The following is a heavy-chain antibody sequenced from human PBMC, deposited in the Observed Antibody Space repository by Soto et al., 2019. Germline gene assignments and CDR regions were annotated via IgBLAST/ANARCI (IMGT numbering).Heavy chain of an antibody. V-gene: IGHV3-7*03. Sequence: PGGSLRLSCAASGFTFSNYLMTWVRQAPGKGLEWVANIKQDGSEKYYVDSVKGRFIISRDNAKNSLFLQMSSLRADDTAVYYCARDPRGHYSFDSWGQGTLVTVSS. CDR1: GFTFSNYL. CDR2: IKQDGSEK. J-gene: IGHJ5*01. D-gene: IGHD2-21*01. CDR3: ARDPRGHYSFDS.